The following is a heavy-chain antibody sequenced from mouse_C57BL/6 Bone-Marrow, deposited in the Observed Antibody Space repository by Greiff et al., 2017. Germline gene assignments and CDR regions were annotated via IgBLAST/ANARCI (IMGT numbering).Heavy chain of an antibody. CDR1: GYTFTSYW. CDR2: IHPNSGST. Sequence: QVQLQQPGAELVKPGASVKLSCKASGYTFTSYWMHWVKQRPGQGLEWIGMIHPNSGSTNYNEKFKSKATLTVDKSSSTAYMQLSSLTSEDSAVYYCAISNWDEGAMDYWGQGTSVTVSS. J-gene: IGHJ4*01. V-gene: IGHV1-64*01. D-gene: IGHD4-1*01. CDR3: AISNWDEGAMDY.